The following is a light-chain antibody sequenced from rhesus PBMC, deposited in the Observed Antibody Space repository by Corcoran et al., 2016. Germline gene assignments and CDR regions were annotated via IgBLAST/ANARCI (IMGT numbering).Light chain of an antibody. CDR1: QGSSDY. CDR2: AAS. V-gene: IGKV1-36*02. Sequence: DIQMTQSPSSLSASVGDRVTITCRASQGSSDYSSWYQQKPGKAPKRLIYAASSLESGVPSRFSGSGSATDFTLTISSLQPEDFAACYCLQGYSTPYSFGQGTKVEIK. J-gene: IGKJ2*01. CDR3: LQGYSTPYS.